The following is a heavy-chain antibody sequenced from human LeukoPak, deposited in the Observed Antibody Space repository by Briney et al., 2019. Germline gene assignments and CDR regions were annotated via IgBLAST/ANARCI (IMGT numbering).Heavy chain of an antibody. Sequence: SETLSLTCTVSGGSLSSYYWNWIRQPAGKGLEWIGRIYTSGSTNYNPSLKSRVTMSVDTSKNQFSLKLSSVTAADTAVYYCARNSCPSGSCYENRGYFDYWGQGTLVTVSS. V-gene: IGHV4-4*07. J-gene: IGHJ4*02. CDR3: ARNSCPSGSCYENRGYFDY. CDR2: IYTSGST. CDR1: GGSLSSYY. D-gene: IGHD2-15*01.